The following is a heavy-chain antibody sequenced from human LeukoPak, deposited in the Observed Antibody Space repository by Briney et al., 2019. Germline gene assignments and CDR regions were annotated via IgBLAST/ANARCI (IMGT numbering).Heavy chain of an antibody. V-gene: IGHV3-48*03. CDR1: GVSFKIFE. Sequence: GGSLRLSCAASGVSFKIFEMNWLRQAPGKGLEWLSYISSSGSTIYYADSVKGRFTISRDNAKNSLYLQMNSLRAEDTAVYYCARALDWGQGTLVTVSS. D-gene: IGHD3-16*01. J-gene: IGHJ4*02. CDR2: ISSSGSTI. CDR3: ARALD.